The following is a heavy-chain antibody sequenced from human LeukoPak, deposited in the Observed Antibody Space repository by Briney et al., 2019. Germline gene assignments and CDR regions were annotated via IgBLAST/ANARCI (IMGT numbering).Heavy chain of an antibody. Sequence: SETLSLTCTVSGGSISSYYWSWIRQPAGKGLEWIGRIYTSGSTNYNPSLKSRVTISVDTSKNQFSLKLSSVTAADTAVYYCAREGYDSSGYSKKAPDYWGQGTLVTVSS. J-gene: IGHJ4*02. V-gene: IGHV4-4*07. CDR3: AREGYDSSGYSKKAPDY. CDR1: GGSISSYY. CDR2: IYTSGST. D-gene: IGHD3-22*01.